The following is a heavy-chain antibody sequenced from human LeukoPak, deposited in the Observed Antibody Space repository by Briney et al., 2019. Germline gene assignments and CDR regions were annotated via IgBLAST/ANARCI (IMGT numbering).Heavy chain of an antibody. Sequence: GGSLRLSCAASGFTFSSYAMSWVRQAPGKGLEWVSAISGSGGSTYYADSVKGRFTISRDNSKNTLYLQMNSLRAEDTAVYYCAKDYYGSGSYYIPPGPDYWGQGTLVTVSS. J-gene: IGHJ4*02. D-gene: IGHD3-10*01. V-gene: IGHV3-23*01. CDR2: ISGSGGST. CDR1: GFTFSSYA. CDR3: AKDYYGSGSYYIPPGPDY.